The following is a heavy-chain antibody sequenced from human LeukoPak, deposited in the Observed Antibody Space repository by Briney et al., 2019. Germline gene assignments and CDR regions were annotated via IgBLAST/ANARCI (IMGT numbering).Heavy chain of an antibody. CDR1: GYTFTSYY. D-gene: IGHD3-10*01. CDR3: ARCEFGCD. CDR2: INPSGGST. J-gene: IGHJ4*02. Sequence: ASVKVSCKASGYTFTSYYMHWVRQAPGQGLEWMGIINPSGGSTSYAQKFQGRVTMTRDTSTSTVYMELSRLTSDDTAMYYCARCEFGCDWGQGTLVTVSS. V-gene: IGHV1-46*01.